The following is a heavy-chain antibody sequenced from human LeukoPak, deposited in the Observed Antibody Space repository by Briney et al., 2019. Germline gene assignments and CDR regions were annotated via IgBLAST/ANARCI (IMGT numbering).Heavy chain of an antibody. CDR1: GASINSSNFY. V-gene: IGHV4-39*07. J-gene: IGHJ6*02. Sequence: PSETLSLTYTVSGASINSSNFYWGWIRQPPGKGLEWIGEINHSGSTNYNPSLKSRVTISVDTSKNQFSLKLSSVTAADTAVYYCARDRKWSSGYYYVYYYYGMDVWGQGTTVTVSS. CDR3: ARDRKWSSGYYYVYYYYGMDV. D-gene: IGHD3-22*01. CDR2: INHSGST.